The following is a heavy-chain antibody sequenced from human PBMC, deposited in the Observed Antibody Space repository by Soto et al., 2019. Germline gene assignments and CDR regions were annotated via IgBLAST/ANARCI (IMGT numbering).Heavy chain of an antibody. CDR3: ARTSYWNDLDY. J-gene: IGHJ4*02. CDR1: GFTVSSYW. CDR2: INSDGSST. V-gene: IGHV3-74*01. Sequence: PGGSLRLSCAASGFTVSSYWMHWVRQAPGKGLVWVSRINSDGSSTSYADSVKGRFTISRDNAKNTLYLQMNGLRAGDTAVYYCARTSYWNDLDYWGQGTLVTVSS. D-gene: IGHD1-1*01.